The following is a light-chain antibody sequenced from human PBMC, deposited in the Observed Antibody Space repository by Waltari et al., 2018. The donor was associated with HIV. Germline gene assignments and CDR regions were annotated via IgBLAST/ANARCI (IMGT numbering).Light chain of an antibody. J-gene: IGKJ4*01. CDR1: QNIGNR. V-gene: IGKV3D-20*02. CDR3: QHRGHWPS. CDR2: DAS. Sequence: TQSPAILSLPAGTTATLSCRASQNIGNRLAWYKFKPGQPPLLLIFDASRRANAGPDRFSGSGSGTNFTLTLSNLRPWDSAMYYCQHRGHWPSFGGGTRVEI.